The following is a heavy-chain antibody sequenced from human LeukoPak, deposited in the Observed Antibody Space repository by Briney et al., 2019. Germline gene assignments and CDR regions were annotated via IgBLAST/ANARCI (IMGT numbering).Heavy chain of an antibody. V-gene: IGHV3-30*18. J-gene: IGHJ3*02. CDR2: ISYDGSNK. CDR3: AKDRRSYTMVRGPDGAFDI. CDR1: GFTFSSYG. Sequence: PGGSLRLSCAASGFTFSSYGMHWVRQAPGKGLEWVAVISYDGSNKYYADSVKGRFTISRDNSKNTLYQQMNSLRAEDTAMYYCAKDRRSYTMVRGPDGAFDIWGQGTMVTVSS. D-gene: IGHD3-10*01.